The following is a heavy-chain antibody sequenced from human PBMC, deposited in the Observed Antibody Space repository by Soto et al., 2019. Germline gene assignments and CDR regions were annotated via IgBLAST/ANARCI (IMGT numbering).Heavy chain of an antibody. CDR1: EGSCVGYD. D-gene: IGHD6-13*01. CDR2: INHSGST. V-gene: IGHV4-34*01. CDR3: AAIAGQEYYVMDV. Sequence: VEEGSCVGYDGSWISQPPGKGLEWIGEINHSGSTNYNPSLKSRVTISVDTSKNQFSLKLSSVTAADTAVYYCAAIAGQEYYVMDVRGHRTTVPV. J-gene: IGHJ6*02.